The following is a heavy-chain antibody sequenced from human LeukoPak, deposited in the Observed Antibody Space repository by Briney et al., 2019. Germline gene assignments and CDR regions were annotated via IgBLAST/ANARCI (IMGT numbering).Heavy chain of an antibody. J-gene: IGHJ4*02. V-gene: IGHV4-59*01. CDR3: ARAITVAGTAFDY. CDR2: IYYSGST. Sequence: KHSETLSLTCTVSGGSISSYYWSWIRQPPGKGLEWIGYIYYSGSTNYNPSLKSRVTISVDTSKNQFSLKLSSVTAADTAVYYCARAITVAGTAFDYWGQGTLVTVSS. D-gene: IGHD6-19*01. CDR1: GGSISSYY.